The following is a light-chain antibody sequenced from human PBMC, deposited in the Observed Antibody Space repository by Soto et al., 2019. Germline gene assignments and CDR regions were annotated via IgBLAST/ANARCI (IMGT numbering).Light chain of an antibody. CDR2: SAS. Sequence: DIQMTQSPSSLSSSVGDRVTITCRASQSISTYLIWYQQKPGKAPKLLIYSASTWQSGVPPRISGSGSETDFTLPISSLQPEDFATYYCQHSYSSPPLTFGQGTRLEIK. CDR1: QSISTY. CDR3: QHSYSSPPLT. J-gene: IGKJ5*01. V-gene: IGKV1-39*01.